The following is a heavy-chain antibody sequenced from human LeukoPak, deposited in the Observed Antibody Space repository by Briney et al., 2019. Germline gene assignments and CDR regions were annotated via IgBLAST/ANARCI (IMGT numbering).Heavy chain of an antibody. CDR1: GGSISSGGHY. J-gene: IGHJ4*02. CDR3: ARARDSSSYLDY. Sequence: SETLSLTCTVSGGSISSGGHYWSWIRQHPGKGLEWIGYIYYSGSTYYNPSLRSRVTISVDTSKNQFSLKLSSVTAADTAVYYCARARDSSSYLDYWGQGTLVTVSS. CDR2: IYYSGST. V-gene: IGHV4-31*03. D-gene: IGHD6-6*01.